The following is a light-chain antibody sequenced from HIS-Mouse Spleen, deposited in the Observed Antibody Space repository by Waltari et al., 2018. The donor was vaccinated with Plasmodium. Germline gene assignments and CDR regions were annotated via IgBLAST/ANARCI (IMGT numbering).Light chain of an antibody. CDR3: QAWDSSTVV. J-gene: IGLJ2*01. V-gene: IGLV3-1*01. CDR2: QDS. CDR1: KLGYKY. Sequence: SYELTQPPSVSVSPGQTASIPCSGDKLGYKYACWYQQKPGQSPVLVLYQDSKRPSGIPERFSGSNSGNTATLTISGTQAMDEADYYCQAWDSSTVVFGGGTKLTVL.